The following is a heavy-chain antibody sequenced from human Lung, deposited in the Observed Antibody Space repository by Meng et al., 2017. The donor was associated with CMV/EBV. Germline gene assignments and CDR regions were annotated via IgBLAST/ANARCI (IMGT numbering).Heavy chain of an antibody. CDR2: VNPISDDT. D-gene: IGHD6-19*01. CDR3: AKSSDNGWSS. J-gene: IGHJ4*01. Sequence: VQLVQSGAEVKGPGASVKISCQASGYSFSGFYLNWARQAPGHGLEGLGRVNPISDDTHLAQKFEGRITVTRGATINTAFMELTRLRPDDTAVYYCAKSSDNGWSSWGPGTLVTVSS. V-gene: IGHV1-2*06. CDR1: GYSFSGFY.